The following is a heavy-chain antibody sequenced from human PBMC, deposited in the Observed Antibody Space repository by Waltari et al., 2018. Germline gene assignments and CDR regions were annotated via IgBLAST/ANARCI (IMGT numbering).Heavy chain of an antibody. D-gene: IGHD3-10*01. Sequence: QVQLQESGPGLVKPSETLSLTCTVSGGSISSYYWSWIRQPPGKGLEGIGYIYYSGSPNYNPSLKIRVTISVDTSRNQFSLKLSSVTAADTAVYYCAREGGGFGSGSYYPYYYYYMDVWGKGTTVTVSS. J-gene: IGHJ6*03. CDR1: GGSISSYY. CDR3: AREGGGFGSGSYYPYYYYYMDV. CDR2: IYYSGSP. V-gene: IGHV4-59*01.